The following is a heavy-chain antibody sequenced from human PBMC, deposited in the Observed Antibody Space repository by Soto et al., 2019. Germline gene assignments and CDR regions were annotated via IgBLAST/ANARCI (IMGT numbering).Heavy chain of an antibody. Sequence: SETLSLTCTVSGGSISSSSYYWGWIRQPPGKGLEWIGNIYYSGSTYYNPSLKSRVTISVDTSKNQFSLKLSSVTAADTAVYYCASPQVVTANPDYWGQGNLVTVSS. CDR3: ASPQVVTANPDY. D-gene: IGHD2-21*02. CDR2: IYYSGST. V-gene: IGHV4-39*01. J-gene: IGHJ4*02. CDR1: GGSISSSSYY.